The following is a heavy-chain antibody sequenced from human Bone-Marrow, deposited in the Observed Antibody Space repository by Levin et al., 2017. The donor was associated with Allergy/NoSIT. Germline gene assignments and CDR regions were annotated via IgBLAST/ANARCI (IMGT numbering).Heavy chain of an antibody. J-gene: IGHJ4*02. CDR2: ISGSGGST. V-gene: IGHV3-23*01. CDR3: AKDREWLVLSSFDY. D-gene: IGHD6-19*01. CDR1: GFTFSSYA. Sequence: SCAASGFTFSSYAMSWVRQAPGKGLEWVSAISGSGGSTYYADSVKGRFTISRDNSKNTLYLQMNSLRAEDTAVYYCAKDREWLVLSSFDYWGQGTLVTVSS.